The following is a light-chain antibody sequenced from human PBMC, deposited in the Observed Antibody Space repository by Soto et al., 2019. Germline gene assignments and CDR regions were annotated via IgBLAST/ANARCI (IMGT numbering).Light chain of an antibody. Sequence: DLQMTQSPSTLSASVGDRVTITCRASQSISTWLAWYQQKPGKAPKLLIYKASSLEGGVPSRFSGSGSGTEFNITISGLQPDDFSTYYCQQYNTYPLTFGGGTTVEIK. CDR3: QQYNTYPLT. V-gene: IGKV1-5*03. CDR1: QSISTW. CDR2: KAS. J-gene: IGKJ4*01.